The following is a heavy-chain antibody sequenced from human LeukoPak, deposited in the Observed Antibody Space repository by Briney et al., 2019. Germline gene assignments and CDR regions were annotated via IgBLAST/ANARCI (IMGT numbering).Heavy chain of an antibody. CDR2: IKQDGSEK. D-gene: IGHD3-22*01. CDR3: ARASEHYYDSSGALDY. J-gene: IGHJ4*02. V-gene: IGHV3-7*01. CDR1: GFTFSNYA. Sequence: PGGSLRLSCAASGFTFSNYAMSWVRQAPGKGLEWVANIKQDGSEKYYVDSVKGRFTISRDNAKNSLYLQMNSLRAEDTAVYYCARASEHYYDSSGALDYWGQGTLVTVSS.